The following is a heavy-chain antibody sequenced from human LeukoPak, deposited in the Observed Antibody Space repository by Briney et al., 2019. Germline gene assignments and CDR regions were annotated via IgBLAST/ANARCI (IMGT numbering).Heavy chain of an antibody. CDR3: AKDSSSGWYVPWFDP. D-gene: IGHD6-19*01. Sequence: PGGSLRLSCAASGFTFSSYAMSWVRQAPGKGLEWVSAISGSGGSTYYADSVKGRFTISRDNSKNTLYLQMNSLRVEDTAVYYCAKDSSSGWYVPWFDPWGQGTLVTVSS. CDR1: GFTFSSYA. CDR2: ISGSGGST. J-gene: IGHJ5*02. V-gene: IGHV3-23*01.